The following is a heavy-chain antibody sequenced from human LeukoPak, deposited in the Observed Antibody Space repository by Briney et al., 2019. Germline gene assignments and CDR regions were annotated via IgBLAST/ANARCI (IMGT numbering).Heavy chain of an antibody. CDR2: INHSGST. Sequence: SETLSLTCAVYGGSFSGYYWSWIRQPPGKGLEWIGEINHSGSTNYNPSLKSRVTISVDTSKNQFSLKLSSVAAADTAVYYCARKHWGSEYWGQGTLVTVSS. CDR1: GGSFSGYY. D-gene: IGHD7-27*01. CDR3: ARKHWGSEY. V-gene: IGHV4-34*01. J-gene: IGHJ4*02.